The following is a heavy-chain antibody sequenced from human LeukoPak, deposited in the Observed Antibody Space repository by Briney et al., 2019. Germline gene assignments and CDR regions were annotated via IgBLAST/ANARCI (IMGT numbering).Heavy chain of an antibody. Sequence: PSETLSLTCTVSGGSISSYYWSWIRQPAGKGLEWIGRIYTSGSTNYNPSLKSRVTISVDTSKNQFSLKLSSVTAADTAVYYCARDGYSYGGDYYYYMDVWGKGTTVTVSS. D-gene: IGHD5-18*01. V-gene: IGHV4-4*07. CDR3: ARDGYSYGGDYYYYMDV. CDR1: GGSISSYY. CDR2: IYTSGST. J-gene: IGHJ6*03.